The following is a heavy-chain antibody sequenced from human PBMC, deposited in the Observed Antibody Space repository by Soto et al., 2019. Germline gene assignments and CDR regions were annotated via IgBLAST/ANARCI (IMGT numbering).Heavy chain of an antibody. D-gene: IGHD4-4*01. V-gene: IGHV3-48*01. Sequence: GGSLRLSCAASGFTFSSYSMNWVRQAPGKGLEWVSYISSSSSTIYYADSVKGRFTISRDNAKNSLYLQMNSLRAEDTAVYYCARRVTPDYYYYYYMDVWGKGTTVTVSS. CDR1: GFTFSSYS. CDR3: ARRVTPDYYYYYYMDV. CDR2: ISSSSSTI. J-gene: IGHJ6*03.